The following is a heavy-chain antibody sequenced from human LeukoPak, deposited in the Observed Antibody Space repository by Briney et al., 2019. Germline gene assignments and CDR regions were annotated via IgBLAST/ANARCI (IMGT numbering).Heavy chain of an antibody. Sequence: PGGSLRLSCAASGFSFTNYAMTWVRQAPGKGLEWVSSISGSGTNTYYADSVKGRFTISRDTSNNSLFLQMNSLRADDTAVYYCAKSPGSSGWFFDSWGQGTLVTVSP. V-gene: IGHV3-23*01. CDR2: ISGSGTNT. J-gene: IGHJ4*02. D-gene: IGHD6-19*01. CDR1: GFSFTNYA. CDR3: AKSPGSSGWFFDS.